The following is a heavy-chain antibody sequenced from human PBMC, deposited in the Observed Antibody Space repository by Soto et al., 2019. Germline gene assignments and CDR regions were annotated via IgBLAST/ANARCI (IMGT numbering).Heavy chain of an antibody. CDR1: GFTFSSYW. J-gene: IGHJ4*02. Sequence: LRLSCAASGFTFSSYWMHWVRQAPGKGLVWVSRINSDDKRYSPSLKSRLTITKDTSKNQVVLTMANMDPVDTATYYCAQLFRGHYKFDYWGQGTLVTVSS. D-gene: IGHD4-4*01. V-gene: IGHV2-5*08. CDR3: AQLFRGHYKFDY. CDR2: INSDDK.